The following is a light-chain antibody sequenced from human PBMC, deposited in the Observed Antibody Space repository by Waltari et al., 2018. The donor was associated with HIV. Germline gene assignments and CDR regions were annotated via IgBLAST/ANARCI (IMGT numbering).Light chain of an antibody. V-gene: IGKV4-1*01. CDR2: WAS. CDR3: QQYYATLLT. CDR1: QSVFYNGYTY. J-gene: IGKJ4*01. Sequence: DIVMTQSPDSLAVSLGGRATLNCKSSQSVFYNGYTYSAWSQERPGQPPKLLIYWASPRQSGVPYRFSGTGSGTNFTRTIYNLQPEDVDVYYCQQYYATLLTFGGGTKVEIK.